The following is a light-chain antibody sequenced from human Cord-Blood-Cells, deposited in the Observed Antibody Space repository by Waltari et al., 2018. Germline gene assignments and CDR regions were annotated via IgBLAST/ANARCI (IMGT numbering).Light chain of an antibody. J-gene: IGKJ4*01. CDR1: QGISSW. Sequence: DNQMTQSPSSSSASVGDRINITCRASQGISSWLALYQQKPGKAPKLLIYAASSLQSGVPSRFSGSGSGTDFTLTISSLQPEDFATYYCQQANSFPLTFGGGTKVEIK. CDR2: AAS. CDR3: QQANSFPLT. V-gene: IGKV1D-12*01.